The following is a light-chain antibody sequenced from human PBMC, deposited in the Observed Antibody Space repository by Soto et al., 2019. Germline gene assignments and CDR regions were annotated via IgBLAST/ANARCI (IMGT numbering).Light chain of an antibody. J-gene: IGLJ1*01. CDR2: EVS. Sequence: QSVLTQPASVSGSPGQSITISCAGTSSDIGGYNYVSWYQQHPGKAPKVMIYEVSNRPSGVSNRFSGSKSGNTTSLTISGLQAEDEADYYCSTHTSSSTLYVFGTGTKSPS. CDR1: SSDIGGYNY. CDR3: STHTSSSTLYV. V-gene: IGLV2-14*01.